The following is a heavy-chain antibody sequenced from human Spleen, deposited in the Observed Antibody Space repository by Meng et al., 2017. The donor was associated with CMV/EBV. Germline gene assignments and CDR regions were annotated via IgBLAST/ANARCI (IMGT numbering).Heavy chain of an antibody. CDR3: AKDRLSGKQWLDP. J-gene: IGHJ5*02. V-gene: IGHV3-30*02. CDR1: GFPFSAFG. CDR2: IGYDGSTK. Sequence: AASGFPFSAFGMHWVRQAPGKGLEWLAFIGYDGSTKYYADPVKGRFTTSRDNSKNTVDLQMNSLRGDDTAVYYCAKDRLSGKQWLDPWGQGTLVTVSS. D-gene: IGHD3-10*01.